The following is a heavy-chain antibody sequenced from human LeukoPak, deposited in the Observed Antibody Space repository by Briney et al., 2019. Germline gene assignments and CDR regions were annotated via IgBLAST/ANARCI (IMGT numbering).Heavy chain of an antibody. D-gene: IGHD6-19*01. Sequence: APVKVSCKASGYTFTSYYTHWVRQAPGQGLEWMGIINPSGGSTSYAQKFQGRVTMTRDMSTSTVYMELSSLRSEDTAVYYCARDLGDQWLVPSRWFDPWGQGTLVTVSS. CDR3: ARDLGDQWLVPSRWFDP. V-gene: IGHV1-46*01. CDR1: GYTFTSYY. CDR2: INPSGGST. J-gene: IGHJ5*02.